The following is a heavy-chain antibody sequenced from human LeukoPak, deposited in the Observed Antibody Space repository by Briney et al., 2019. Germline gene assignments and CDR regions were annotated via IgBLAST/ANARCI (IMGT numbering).Heavy chain of an antibody. J-gene: IGHJ6*02. V-gene: IGHV1-69*13. CDR3: ARDSSLGYYYYYGMDV. Sequence: ASVKVSCKASGGTFSSYAISWVRQAPGQGLEWMGGIIPIFGTANYAQKFQGRVTITADESTSTAYMELSSLRSEDTAVYYCARDSSLGYYYYYGMDVWGQGTTVTVSS. D-gene: IGHD6-13*01. CDR2: IIPIFGTA. CDR1: GGTFSSYA.